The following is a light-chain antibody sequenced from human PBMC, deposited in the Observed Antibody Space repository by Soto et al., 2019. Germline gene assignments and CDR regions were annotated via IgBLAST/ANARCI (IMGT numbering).Light chain of an antibody. CDR2: YAS. V-gene: IGKV3-11*01. CDR3: QQRSDWPPLT. CDR1: QSVSSY. J-gene: IGKJ4*01. Sequence: EIVLTQSPATLSLSPGERATLSCRASQSVSSYFAWYQQKPGQAPRLLIYYASTRATGIPARFSGSGSGTDFTLTISSLEPEDVAVYYCQQRSDWPPLTFGGGTKVEIK.